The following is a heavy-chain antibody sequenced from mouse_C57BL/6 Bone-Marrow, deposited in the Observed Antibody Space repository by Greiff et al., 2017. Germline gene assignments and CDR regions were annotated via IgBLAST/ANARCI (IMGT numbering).Heavy chain of an antibody. V-gene: IGHV1-81*01. CDR1: GYTFTSYG. CDR2: IYPRSGNT. J-gene: IGHJ4*01. Sequence: QVQLKQSGAELARPGASVKLSCKASGYTFTSYGISWVKQRTGQGLEWIGEIYPRSGNTYYNEKFKGKATLTVDKSSSTAYMELRSLTSEDSAVYFCARTGGSYDYDGCFRYAMDYWGQGTSVTVSS. CDR3: ARTGGSYDYDGCFRYAMDY. D-gene: IGHD2-4*01.